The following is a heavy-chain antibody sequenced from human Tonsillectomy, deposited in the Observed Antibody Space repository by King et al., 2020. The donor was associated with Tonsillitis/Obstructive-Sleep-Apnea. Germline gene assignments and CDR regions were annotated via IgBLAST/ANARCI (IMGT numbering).Heavy chain of an antibody. CDR1: GFTFSDYY. D-gene: IGHD2-2*01. J-gene: IGHJ5*02. V-gene: IGHV3-11*05. CDR3: ARERDIVVVPAAHNWFDP. CDR2: ISSSSSYT. Sequence: VQLVESGGGLVKPGGSLRLSCAASGFTFSDYYMSWIRQAPGKGLEWVSYISSSSSYTNYADSVKGRFTISRDNAKNSLYLQMNSLRAVDTAVYYCARERDIVVVPAAHNWFDPWGQGTLVTVSS.